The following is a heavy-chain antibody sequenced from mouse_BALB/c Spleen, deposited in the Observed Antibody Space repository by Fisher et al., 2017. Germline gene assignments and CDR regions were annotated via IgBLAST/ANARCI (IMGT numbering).Heavy chain of an antibody. Sequence: EKFKGKATLTVDKSSSTAYMQLSSLTSEDSAVYYCTRWGGGTCAMDYWGQGTSVTVSS. V-gene: IGHV1-64*01. J-gene: IGHJ4*01. CDR3: TRWGGGTCAMDY. D-gene: IGHD3-3*01.